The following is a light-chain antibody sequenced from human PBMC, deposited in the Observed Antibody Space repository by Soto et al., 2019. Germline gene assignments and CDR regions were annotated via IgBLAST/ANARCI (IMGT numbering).Light chain of an antibody. CDR3: QQYGSSPLT. V-gene: IGKV3-20*01. CDR2: GAS. CDR1: RSVSNSY. Sequence: EIVLTQSPGTLSLSPGERATLSCRASRSVSNSYLAWYQQKPGQAPRLLIYGASSRATGIPDRFSGSGSGTDFTLTISRLEPEDFSVYYCQQYGSSPLTFGGGTKVEIK. J-gene: IGKJ4*01.